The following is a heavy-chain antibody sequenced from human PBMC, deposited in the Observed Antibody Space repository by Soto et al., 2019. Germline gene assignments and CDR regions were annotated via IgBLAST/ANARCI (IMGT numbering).Heavy chain of an antibody. CDR3: AKFNDFWSGLTY. CDR2: ISGSGDST. CDR1: GFTFSSYA. Sequence: GGSLRLSCAASGFTFSSYAISWVRQAPGKGLEWVSAISGSGDSTYHADSVKGRFTISRDNSKNTLYLQMNSLRAEDTAVYNCAKFNDFWSGLTYWGQGTLVTAPQ. V-gene: IGHV3-23*01. D-gene: IGHD3-3*01. J-gene: IGHJ4*02.